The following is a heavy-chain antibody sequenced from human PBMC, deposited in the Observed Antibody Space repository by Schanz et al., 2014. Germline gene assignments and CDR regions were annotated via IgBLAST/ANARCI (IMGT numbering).Heavy chain of an antibody. CDR3: AKDRSWDYDSSGYFDY. V-gene: IGHV3-23*01. CDR2: ISGGGGTT. D-gene: IGHD3-22*01. J-gene: IGHJ4*02. CDR1: GFTFSSYA. Sequence: EVQLLESGGGLVQPGGSLRLSCAASGFTFSSYAMSWVRQAPGKGLEWVSAISGGGGTTYYADSVKGRFTSSRDNSKNTLYLHMNSLRAEDTAVYYGAKDRSWDYDSSGYFDYWGQGTLVTVSS.